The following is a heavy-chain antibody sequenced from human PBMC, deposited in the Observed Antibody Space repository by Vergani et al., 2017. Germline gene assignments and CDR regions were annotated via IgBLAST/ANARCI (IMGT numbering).Heavy chain of an antibody. V-gene: IGHV3-23*01. CDR1: GFSFSDYA. CDR2: ISGSGATT. J-gene: IGHJ4*02. CDR3: AKKGFCVTSSCYTTPMDTLQY. Sequence: EVQLLESGGGLVQPGGSLRLSCAASGFSFSDYAMSWVRQAPGKGLEWVAAISGSGATTYYADSVTGRFTVSRVNSKNTLFLQMNSLRAEDTAVYYCAKKGFCVTSSCYTTPMDTLQYWGQGALVTVSS. D-gene: IGHD2-2*01.